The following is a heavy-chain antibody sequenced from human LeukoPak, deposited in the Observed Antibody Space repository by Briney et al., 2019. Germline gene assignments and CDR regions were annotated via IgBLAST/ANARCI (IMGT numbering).Heavy chain of an antibody. D-gene: IGHD3-9*01. CDR3: ARGGPYYDILTGYPFDY. V-gene: IGHV1-69*05. Sequence: SVKVSCKASGGTFSSYAISWVRQAPGQGLEWMGGIIPISGTANYAQKFQGRVTITTDESTSTAYMELSSLRSEDTAVYYCARGGPYYDILTGYPFDYWGQGTLVTVSS. CDR2: IIPISGTA. J-gene: IGHJ4*02. CDR1: GGTFSSYA.